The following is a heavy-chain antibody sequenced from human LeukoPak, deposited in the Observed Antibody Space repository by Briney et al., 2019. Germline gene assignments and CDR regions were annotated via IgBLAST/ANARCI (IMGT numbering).Heavy chain of an antibody. Sequence: SETLSLTCTVSGGSVTTYYWSWIRQPPGKELEWIGYVSHSGSTNCNPSLKSRVTMSLDTSKNHFSLRLTSVNAADTAIYYCARAGSGWSFDYWGQGSPVTVSS. D-gene: IGHD6-19*01. CDR1: GGSVTTYY. J-gene: IGHJ4*02. V-gene: IGHV4-59*02. CDR2: VSHSGST. CDR3: ARAGSGWSFDY.